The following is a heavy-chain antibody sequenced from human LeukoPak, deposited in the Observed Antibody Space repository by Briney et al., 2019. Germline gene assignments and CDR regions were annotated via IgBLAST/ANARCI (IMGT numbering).Heavy chain of an antibody. V-gene: IGHV4-39*01. CDR2: VYYCGYT. Sequence: SETLSLTCTVSGGSLSSSSYYWDWFRRPPGKGLEWFGNVYYCGYTFYNSPLESRVHISVHMSKHQFSLTLTSLTAADTAVYYCARQRADYCYHYLYVWGKGTSVTVSS. J-gene: IGHJ6*03. CDR3: ARQRADYCYHYLYV. CDR1: GGSLSSSSYY.